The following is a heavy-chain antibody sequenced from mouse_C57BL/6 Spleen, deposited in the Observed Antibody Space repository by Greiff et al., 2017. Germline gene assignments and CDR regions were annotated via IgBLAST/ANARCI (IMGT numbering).Heavy chain of an antibody. Sequence: QVQLKQPGAELVKPGASVKLSCKASGYTFTSYWMQWVKQRPGQGLEWIGEIDPSDSYTNYNQKFKGKATLTVDTSSSTAYMQLSSLTSEDSAVYYCARSEYPYYFDYWGQGTTLTVSS. CDR2: IDPSDSYT. J-gene: IGHJ2*01. CDR3: ARSEYPYYFDY. V-gene: IGHV1-50*01. CDR1: GYTFTSYW. D-gene: IGHD5-1*01.